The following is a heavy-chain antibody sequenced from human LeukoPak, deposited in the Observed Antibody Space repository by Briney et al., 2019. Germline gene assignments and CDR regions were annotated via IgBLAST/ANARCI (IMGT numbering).Heavy chain of an antibody. CDR2: ISSSRCYI. D-gene: IGHD6-6*01. CDR1: GFPFISYA. V-gene: IGHV3-21*01. Sequence: GSLRLSCAASGFPFISYAMNWVSQAPGKGLELASSISSSRCYIYYADSVKGRFTISRDNSKNTLFLLMNTLRADDTAVYYCARGPIAARQIGYFDFWGQGTLVTVSS. J-gene: IGHJ4*02. CDR3: ARGPIAARQIGYFDF.